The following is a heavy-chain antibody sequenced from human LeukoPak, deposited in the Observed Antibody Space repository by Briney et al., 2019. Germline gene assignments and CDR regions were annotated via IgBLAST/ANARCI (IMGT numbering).Heavy chain of an antibody. D-gene: IGHD3-9*01. CDR1: GFTVSSNY. CDR2: IYSGGST. V-gene: IGHV3-53*01. J-gene: IGHJ4*02. Sequence: GGSLRLSCAASGFTVSSNYMSWVRQAPGKGLEWVSVIYSGGSTYYADSVKGRFTISRDNSKNTLYLQMNSLKTEDTAVYYCTTEPNNYDILTGYDRGYWGQGTLVTVSS. CDR3: TTEPNNYDILTGYDRGY.